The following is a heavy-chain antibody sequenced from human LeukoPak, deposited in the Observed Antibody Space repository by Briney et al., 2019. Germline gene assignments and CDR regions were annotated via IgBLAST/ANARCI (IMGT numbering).Heavy chain of an antibody. CDR1: GGSISSSSYY. D-gene: IGHD3-10*01. CDR2: IYYRGIT. V-gene: IGHV4-39*01. CDR3: AKQPHAFDNWFDP. J-gene: IGHJ5*02. Sequence: SETLSLTCTVSGGSISSSSYYWGWIRQPPGKGLEWIGNIYYRGITYYNPSLKSRVTISVDTSKNQFPLKLSSVTAADTAVYYCAKQPHAFDNWFDPWGQGTLVTVSS.